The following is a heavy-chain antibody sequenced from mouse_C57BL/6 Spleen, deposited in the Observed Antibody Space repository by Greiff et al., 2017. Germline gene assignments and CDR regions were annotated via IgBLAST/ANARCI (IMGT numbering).Heavy chain of an antibody. V-gene: IGHV5-4*01. CDR1: GFTFSSYA. CDR2: ISDGGSYT. CDR3: AREGAGTNWFAY. Sequence: EVKLQESGGGLVKPGGSLKLSCAASGFTFSSYAMSWVRQTPEKRLEWVATISDGGSYTYYPDNVKGRFTISRDNAKNNLYLQMSHLKSEDTAMYYCAREGAGTNWFAYWCQGTLVTVSA. J-gene: IGHJ3*01. D-gene: IGHD4-1*01.